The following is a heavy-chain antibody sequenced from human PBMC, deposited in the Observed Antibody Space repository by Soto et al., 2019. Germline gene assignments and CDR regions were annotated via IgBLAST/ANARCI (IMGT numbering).Heavy chain of an antibody. V-gene: IGHV1-18*01. J-gene: IGHJ3*01. CDR2: ISTFNGKT. CDR1: RYTFTSHG. D-gene: IGHD1-26*01. Sequence: QVQLVQSGGDVKTPGASVKVSCTTFRYTFTSHGIAWVRQAPGQGLEWMCWISTFNGKTDYARKFQGRVTMTADTLTSTVHMELRSLRSADTAVYYCARLWTEGATFRAAAFDLWGQGTKVTFSS. CDR3: ARLWTEGATFRAAAFDL.